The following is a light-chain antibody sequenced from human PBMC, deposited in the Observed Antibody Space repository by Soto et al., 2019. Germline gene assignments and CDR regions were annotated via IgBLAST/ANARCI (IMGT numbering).Light chain of an antibody. CDR2: DVS. CDR3: SSYTSSSTLLYV. V-gene: IGLV2-14*01. Sequence: QSALTQPASVSGSPGQSITIACTGNSSDVGGYNYVSWYQQNPGKAPKLMIYDVSTRPSGVSNRFSGSKSGNTASLTISGLQAEDEADYYCSSYTSSSTLLYVFGTGTKVTVL. J-gene: IGLJ1*01. CDR1: SSDVGGYNY.